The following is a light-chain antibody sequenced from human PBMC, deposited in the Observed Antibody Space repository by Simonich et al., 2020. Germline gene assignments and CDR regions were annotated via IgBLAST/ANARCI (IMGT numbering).Light chain of an antibody. J-gene: IGLJ3*02. CDR1: SRDVCGYNY. CDR3: SSYAGSNLWV. CDR2: EVS. V-gene: IGLV2-8*01. Sequence: QSALTQPASVSGSPGQLVNLSCTGTSRDVCGYNYVSWYQQHPGKAPKLMIYEVSNRPSGVPDRFSGSKSGNTASLTVSGLQAEDEADYYCSSYAGSNLWVFGGGTKLTVL.